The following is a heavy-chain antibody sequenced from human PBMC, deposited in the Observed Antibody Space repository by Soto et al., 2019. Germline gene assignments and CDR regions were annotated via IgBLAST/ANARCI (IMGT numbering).Heavy chain of an antibody. CDR2: IIPILGIA. J-gene: IGHJ1*01. Sequence: SVKVSCKASGGTFSSYTISWVRQAPGQGLEWMGRIIPILGIANYAQKFQGRVTITADKSTSTAYMELSSLRSEDTAVYYCAIAHELGIAAAGPPSGYFQHWGQGTLVTVSS. D-gene: IGHD6-13*01. CDR3: AIAHELGIAAAGPPSGYFQH. CDR1: GGTFSSYT. V-gene: IGHV1-69*02.